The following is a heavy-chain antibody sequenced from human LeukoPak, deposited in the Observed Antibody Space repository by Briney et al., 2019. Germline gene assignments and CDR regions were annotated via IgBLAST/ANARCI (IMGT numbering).Heavy chain of an antibody. CDR1: GFTFSSYS. CDR3: ARVRHQGYCSSTSCLNWFDL. D-gene: IGHD2-2*01. V-gene: IGHV3-21*01. CDR2: ISSSSSYI. J-gene: IGHJ5*02. Sequence: GGSLRLSCAASGFTFSSYSMNWVRQAPGKGLEWVSSISSSSSYIYYADSVKGRFTISRDNAKNSLYLQMNSLRAEDTAVYYCARVRHQGYCSSTSCLNWFDLWGQGTLVTVSS.